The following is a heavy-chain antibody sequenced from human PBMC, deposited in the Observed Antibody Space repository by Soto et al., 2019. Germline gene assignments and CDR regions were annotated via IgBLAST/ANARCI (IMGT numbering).Heavy chain of an antibody. Sequence: GSLRLSCAVSGFSFSTYPMTWVRQAPWKRLEGVSSISGSGGDTYYIDSVKGRFTISRDNSKNTVYLQMNSLRAEDTAVYYCAKILSTVTTYYYGMDVWGQGTTVTVSS. CDR1: GFSFSTYP. V-gene: IGHV3-23*01. CDR3: AKILSTVTTYYYGMDV. D-gene: IGHD4-17*01. J-gene: IGHJ6*02. CDR2: ISGSGGDT.